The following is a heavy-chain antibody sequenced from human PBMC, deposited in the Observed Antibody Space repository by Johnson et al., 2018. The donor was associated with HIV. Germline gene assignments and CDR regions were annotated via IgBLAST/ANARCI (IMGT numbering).Heavy chain of an antibody. V-gene: IGHV3-7*05. D-gene: IGHD3-3*01. CDR1: GFTFSAYW. J-gene: IGHJ3*02. Sequence: VQLVESGGGLVQPGGSLRLSCAASGFTFSAYWMSWVRQAPGKGLEWVANIKQDGSEKYYVDSVKGRFTISRDNAKNSLYLQMKSLRAEDTAVYYCARDHPRIFGVCIIRGEAAFDIWGQGTMVTVSS. CDR3: ARDHPRIFGVCIIRGEAAFDI. CDR2: IKQDGSEK.